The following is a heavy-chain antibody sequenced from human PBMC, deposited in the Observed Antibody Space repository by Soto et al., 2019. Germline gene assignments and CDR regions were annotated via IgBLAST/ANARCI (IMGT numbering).Heavy chain of an antibody. D-gene: IGHD2-15*01. CDR3: AKDCYCSSGSCSYEAFVI. J-gene: IGHJ3*02. V-gene: IGHV3-23*01. CDR2: ISGSGGST. CDR1: GFTFSSYA. Sequence: PGGSLRLSCAASGFTFSSYAMSWVRQAPGKGLEWVSAISGSGGSTYYADSVKGRFTISRDNSKNTLYLQMNSLRAEDTAVYYCAKDCYCSSGSCSYEAFVIWGQGTMVTVS.